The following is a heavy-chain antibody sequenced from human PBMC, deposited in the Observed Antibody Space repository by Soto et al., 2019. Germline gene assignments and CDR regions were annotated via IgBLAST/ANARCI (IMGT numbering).Heavy chain of an antibody. CDR2: INPSTGNA. CDR1: GYTFTSYF. CDR3: ARSVEYYYAMDV. J-gene: IGHJ6*02. Sequence: ASVKVSCKTSGYTFTSYFMHWLRQAPGQGLEWMGIINPSTGNANYAQKFQGRVTMTRDTSTSTVYMELSSLTSEDTAVYYCARSVEYYYAMDVWGQGTTVTVSS. V-gene: IGHV1-46*01.